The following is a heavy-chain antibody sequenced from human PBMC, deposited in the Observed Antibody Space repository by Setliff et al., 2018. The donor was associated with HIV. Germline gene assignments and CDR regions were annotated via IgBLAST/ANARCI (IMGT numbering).Heavy chain of an antibody. CDR1: GFPFPDYD. V-gene: IGHV3-48*04. CDR2: ISSRSTVI. J-gene: IGHJ6*02. D-gene: IGHD4-17*01. CDR3: AKDLGGGSYGNWAYGMDV. Sequence: GGSLRLSCAASGFPFPDYDMNWVRQAPGKGLEWISSISSRSTVINYADSLRDRFTISRDNAKNSLFLQMNSLRTEDTALYYCAKDLGGGSYGNWAYGMDVGGQGTTVTVSS.